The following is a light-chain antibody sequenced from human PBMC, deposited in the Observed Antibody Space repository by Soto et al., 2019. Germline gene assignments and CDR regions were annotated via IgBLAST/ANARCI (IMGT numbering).Light chain of an antibody. CDR3: HHYDSSPPYT. V-gene: IGKV3-20*01. CDR2: AAS. J-gene: IGKJ2*01. Sequence: EIVLTQSPVTLSLSPGERASLSCRASRSFASSYLGWYQQKPGQAPRLLIYAASTRATGVPDRFSGSGSATDFTLTINRLEPEDSAVYYCHHYDSSPPYTFGQGTKLEIK. CDR1: RSFASSY.